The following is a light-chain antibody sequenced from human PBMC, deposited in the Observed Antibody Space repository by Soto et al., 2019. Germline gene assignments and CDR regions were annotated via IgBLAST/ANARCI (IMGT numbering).Light chain of an antibody. V-gene: IGLV2-14*01. Sequence: QSALTQPASVSGSPGQSITTSCTGTSSDVGGYNYVSWYQQHPGKAPKLMIYEVSNRPSGVSNRFSGSKSGNTASLTISGLQAEDEADYYCSSDTSSSTYVFGTGTKGTVL. CDR3: SSDTSSSTYV. CDR1: SSDVGGYNY. J-gene: IGLJ1*01. CDR2: EVS.